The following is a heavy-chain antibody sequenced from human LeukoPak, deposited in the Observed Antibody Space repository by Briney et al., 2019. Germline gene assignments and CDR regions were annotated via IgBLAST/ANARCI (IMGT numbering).Heavy chain of an antibody. Sequence: GASVKVSCKASGYTFTGYYMHWVRQAPGQGLEWMGWVNPNSGGTNYAQKFQGRVTMTRDTSISTAYMELSRLRSDDTAVYYCARPPLGRRTGWFDPWGQGTLVTVSS. V-gene: IGHV1-2*02. D-gene: IGHD2-8*02. CDR2: VNPNSGGT. CDR1: GYTFTGYY. CDR3: ARPPLGRRTGWFDP. J-gene: IGHJ5*02.